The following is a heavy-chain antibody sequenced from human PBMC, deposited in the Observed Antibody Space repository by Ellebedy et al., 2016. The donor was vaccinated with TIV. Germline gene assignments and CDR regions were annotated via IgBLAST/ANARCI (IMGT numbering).Heavy chain of an antibody. J-gene: IGHJ6*02. CDR3: ARTYGSGSSTHYYGMDV. Sequence: GESLKISCAASGFTFSSYTMNWVRQAPGKGLESVSSIRSISSYIYYADSVTGRFTISRDNAKNSLYLQMNSLRAEDTAVYYCARTYGSGSSTHYYGMDVWGQGTTVTVSS. D-gene: IGHD3-10*01. V-gene: IGHV3-21*01. CDR1: GFTFSSYT. CDR2: IRSISSYI.